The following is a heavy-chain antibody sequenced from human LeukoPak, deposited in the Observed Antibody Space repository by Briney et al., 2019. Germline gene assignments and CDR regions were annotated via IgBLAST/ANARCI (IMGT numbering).Heavy chain of an antibody. V-gene: IGHV1-69*13. J-gene: IGHJ6*02. CDR1: GYTFTGYY. D-gene: IGHD2-2*01. Sequence: GASVKVSCTASGYTFTGYYMHWVRQAPGQGLEWMGGIIPIFGTANYAQKFQGRVTITADESTSTAYMELSSLRSEDTAVYYCARQRDPGFIVVVPAYYYGMDVWGQGTTVTVSS. CDR3: ARQRDPGFIVVVPAYYYGMDV. CDR2: IIPIFGTA.